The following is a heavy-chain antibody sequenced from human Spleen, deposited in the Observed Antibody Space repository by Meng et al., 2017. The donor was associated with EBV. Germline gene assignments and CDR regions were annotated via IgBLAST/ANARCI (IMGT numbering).Heavy chain of an antibody. J-gene: IGHJ5*02. CDR3: AREVVRGNQGGWFDP. Sequence: QVQLQQWGAGLLKPSETLSLTCAVSGGSFSGYYWSWIRQSPGKGLEWIGEINHSGSTNFNPYLKSRVTISIGTSKKQSSLKLSSVTAADTAVYFCAREVVRGNQGGWFDPWGQGTLVTVSS. CDR2: INHSGST. D-gene: IGHD3-10*01. V-gene: IGHV4-34*01. CDR1: GGSFSGYY.